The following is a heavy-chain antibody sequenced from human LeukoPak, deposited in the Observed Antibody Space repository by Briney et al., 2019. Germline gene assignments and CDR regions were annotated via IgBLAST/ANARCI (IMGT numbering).Heavy chain of an antibody. V-gene: IGHV4-39*01. J-gene: IGHJ4*02. D-gene: IGHD1-26*01. CDR1: GGSITTTDFD. CDR2: ISSSGKA. CDR3: ARFKGGTGFDY. Sequence: SETLSLTCAVSGGSITTTDFDWAWLRQPPGQGFEWIATISSSGKAYYYPSLMSRVTISVDTSKNQFSLDVTSVTAADTGLFYCARFKGGTGFDYWGRGILVIVS.